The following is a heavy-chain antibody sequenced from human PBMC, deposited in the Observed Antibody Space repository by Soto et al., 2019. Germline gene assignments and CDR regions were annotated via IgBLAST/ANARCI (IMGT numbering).Heavy chain of an antibody. CDR3: ARDSPSRVTMVRGVSPRAFDI. V-gene: IGHV4-59*01. CDR2: IYYSGST. D-gene: IGHD3-10*01. CDR1: GGSISSYY. Sequence: SETLSLTCTVSGGSISSYYWSWIRQPPGKGLEWIGYIYYSGSTNYNPSLKSRVTISVDTSKNQFSLKLSSVTAADTAVYYCARDSPSRVTMVRGVSPRAFDIWGQGTMVTVS. J-gene: IGHJ3*02.